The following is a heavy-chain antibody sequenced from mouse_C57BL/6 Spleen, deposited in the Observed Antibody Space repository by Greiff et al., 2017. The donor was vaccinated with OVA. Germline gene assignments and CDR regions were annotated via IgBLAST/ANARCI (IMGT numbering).Heavy chain of an antibody. J-gene: IGHJ3*01. D-gene: IGHD4-1*01. CDR1: GYTFTSYW. CDR2: IHPNSGST. CDR3: ARSGLTGTSWFAY. V-gene: IGHV1-64*01. Sequence: QVQLQQPGAELVKPGASVKLSCKASGYTFTSYWMHWVKQRPGQGLEWIGMIHPNSGSTNYNEKFKSKATLTVDKSSSTAYMQLSSLTSEDSAVYYCARSGLTGTSWFAYWGQGTLVTVSA.